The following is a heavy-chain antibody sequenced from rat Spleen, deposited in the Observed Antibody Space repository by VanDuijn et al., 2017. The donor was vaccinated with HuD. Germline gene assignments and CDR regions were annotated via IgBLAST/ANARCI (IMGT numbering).Heavy chain of an antibody. Sequence: EVKLVESGGGLVQPGRSLKLSCAASGFTFDDYGMAWVRQAPKNGLEWVASISWGGSSTYYPDNVKGRFTISRDNAKSTLYLQMDSLRSEDTATYYCARDYGGYSDWFAYWGQGTLVTVSS. CDR1: GFTFDDYG. CDR3: ARDYGGYSDWFAY. D-gene: IGHD1-11*01. J-gene: IGHJ3*01. V-gene: IGHV5-7*01. CDR2: ISWGGSST.